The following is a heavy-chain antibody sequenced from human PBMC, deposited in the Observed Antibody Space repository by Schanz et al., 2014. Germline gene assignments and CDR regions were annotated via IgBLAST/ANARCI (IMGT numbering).Heavy chain of an antibody. J-gene: IGHJ4*02. Sequence: QVQLLQSGAEVKKPGASMKVSCKASGYTFTTYYMLWVRQAPGQGLEWMGIINPSGGSARYGQKFQGRIAVTTDTYTSTVYLELNSLRSDDTAVYYCGRGFSHSDIDFWGQGTLITVSS. D-gene: IGHD2-15*01. CDR2: INPSGGSA. CDR3: GRGFSHSDIDF. V-gene: IGHV1-46*03. CDR1: GYTFTTYY.